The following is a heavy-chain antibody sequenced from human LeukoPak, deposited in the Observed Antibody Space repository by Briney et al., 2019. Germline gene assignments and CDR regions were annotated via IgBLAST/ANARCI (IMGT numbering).Heavy chain of an antibody. CDR3: ARGLGVVTAQSEQPKPRYFDL. CDR2: IIPILGIA. Sequence: SVNVSCKASGGTFSSYAISGVRQAPGQGLEWMGRIIPILGIANYAQKFQGRVTSTAGKSTSTAYMELSSLRSDDTAVYYCARGLGVVTAQSEQPKPRYFDLWGRGTQVTVSS. CDR1: GGTFSSYA. J-gene: IGHJ2*01. D-gene: IGHD2-21*02. V-gene: IGHV1-69*04.